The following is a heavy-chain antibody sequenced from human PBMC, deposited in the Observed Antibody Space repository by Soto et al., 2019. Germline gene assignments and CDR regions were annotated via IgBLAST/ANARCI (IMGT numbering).Heavy chain of an antibody. Sequence: QVQLVQSGAEVKKPGASVKVSCKASGYTFTSYAMHWVRQAPGQRLEWMGWINAGNGNTKYSQKFQGRVTITRDTSASTAYMELSSLRSEDTAVYYCARGGDYYYYYGMDFWGQGTTVTVSS. J-gene: IGHJ6*02. D-gene: IGHD3-3*01. V-gene: IGHV1-3*01. CDR2: INAGNGNT. CDR3: ARGGDYYYYYGMDF. CDR1: GYTFTSYA.